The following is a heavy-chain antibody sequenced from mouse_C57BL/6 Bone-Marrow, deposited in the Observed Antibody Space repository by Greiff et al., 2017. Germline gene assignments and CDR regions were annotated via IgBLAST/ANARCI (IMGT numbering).Heavy chain of an antibody. CDR1: CYTFISHW. V-gene: IGHV1-7*01. J-gene: IGHJ1*03. Sequence: QVQLKESGAELAKPGASVKLSCKASCYTFISHWMHWVKQRPGQGLEWIGYFNPSSGSPKSNQKFKDKATLTADKSSSTAYMQLSSLTYEDSAVYYCARGGWTWYFDVWGTGTTVTVSS. CDR3: ARGGWTWYFDV. CDR2: FNPSSGSP. D-gene: IGHD1-1*02.